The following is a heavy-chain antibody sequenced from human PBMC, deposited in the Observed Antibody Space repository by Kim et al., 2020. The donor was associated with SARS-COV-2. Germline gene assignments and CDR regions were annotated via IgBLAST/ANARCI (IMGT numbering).Heavy chain of an antibody. J-gene: IGHJ5*02. CDR3: ARALYCSGGSCSDWFDP. Sequence: SETLSLTCAVYGGSFSGYYWSWIRQPPGKGLEWIGEINHSGSTNYNPSLKSRVTISVDTSKNQFSLKLSSVTAADTAVYYCARALYCSGGSCSDWFDPWG. D-gene: IGHD2-15*01. V-gene: IGHV4-34*01. CDR2: INHSGST. CDR1: GGSFSGYY.